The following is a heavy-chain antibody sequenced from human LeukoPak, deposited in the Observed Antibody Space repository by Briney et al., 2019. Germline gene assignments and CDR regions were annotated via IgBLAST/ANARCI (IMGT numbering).Heavy chain of an antibody. V-gene: IGHV3-30*03. Sequence: GGSLRLSCAASGFTFSSYGMHWVRQAPGKGLEWVAVISYDGSNKYYADSVKGRFTISRDNARNSLYLQMNSLRADDTAVYYCVRHYYDGSAYFFDCWGQGTLVTVSS. J-gene: IGHJ4*02. CDR3: VRHYYDGSAYFFDC. CDR1: GFTFSSYG. CDR2: ISYDGSNK. D-gene: IGHD3-22*01.